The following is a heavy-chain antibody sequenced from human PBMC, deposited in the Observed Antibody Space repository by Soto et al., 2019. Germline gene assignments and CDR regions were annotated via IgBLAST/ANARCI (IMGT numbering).Heavy chain of an antibody. CDR3: ARVKNYYDILTGLGGYYYYYMDV. J-gene: IGHJ6*03. V-gene: IGHV1-18*01. CDR1: GYTFTSYG. D-gene: IGHD3-9*01. Sequence: ASVKVSCKASGYTFTSYGISWVRQAPGQGLEWMGWISAYNGNTNYAQKLQGRVTMTTDTSASTAYMELRSLRSDDTAVYYCARVKNYYDILTGLGGYYYYYMDVWGKGTTVTVSS. CDR2: ISAYNGNT.